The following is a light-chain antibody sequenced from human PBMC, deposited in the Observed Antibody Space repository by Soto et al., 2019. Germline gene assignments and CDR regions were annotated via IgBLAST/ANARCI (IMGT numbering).Light chain of an antibody. J-gene: IGKJ3*01. CDR2: GAS. CDR3: QQYYSTPLFT. V-gene: IGKV3-15*01. Sequence: EIVLTQSPATLSLSPGERATLSCRASQSVSSYLAWYQQKPGQAPRLLIYGASTRATGIPARFSGSGSGTDFTLTISSLQAEDVAVYYCQQYYSTPLFTFGPGTKVDIK. CDR1: QSVSSY.